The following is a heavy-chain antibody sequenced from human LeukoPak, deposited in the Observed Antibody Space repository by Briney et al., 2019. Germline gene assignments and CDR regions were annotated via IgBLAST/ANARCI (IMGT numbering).Heavy chain of an antibody. CDR3: ARRPSAAYYGSGSVDY. Sequence: SETLSLTCTVSGGSISSSTSYWVWIRQPPGKGLEWIGSIYYSGSTYYSPSLKSRVTVFVDTSENQFSLNLNSVTAADTAVYFCARRPSAAYYGSGSVDYWGQGTLVTVSS. CDR2: IYYSGST. V-gene: IGHV4-39*01. D-gene: IGHD3-10*01. J-gene: IGHJ4*02. CDR1: GGSISSSTSY.